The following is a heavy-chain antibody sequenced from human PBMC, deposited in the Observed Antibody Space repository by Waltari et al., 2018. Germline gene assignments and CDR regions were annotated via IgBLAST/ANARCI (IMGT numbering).Heavy chain of an antibody. J-gene: IGHJ3*01. V-gene: IGHV1-69*01. CDR3: ARVGYCIGNNCLTGALDV. CDR2: IIPVFRTT. CDR1: GGAFSPFA. Sequence: QVQLVQSGAPVKKPGSSLKVSCKPSGGAFSPFALRLVRQAPGQGLVWLGGIIPVFRTTDYPQKFQGRVTITADESTSTAFLELNSLRSEDTAVYYCARVGYCIGNNCLTGALDVWGQGTMVTVSS. D-gene: IGHD2-15*01.